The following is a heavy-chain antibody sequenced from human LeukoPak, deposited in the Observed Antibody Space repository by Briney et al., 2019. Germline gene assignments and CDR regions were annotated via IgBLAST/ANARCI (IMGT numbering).Heavy chain of an antibody. J-gene: IGHJ5*02. V-gene: IGHV4-4*07. CDR1: GGSISSYY. D-gene: IGHD6-19*01. Sequence: PSETLSLTCTVSGGSISSYYWSWIRQPAGKGLEWIGRIYTSGSTNYNPSLKSRVTISVDRSKNQFSLKLSSVTAADTAVYYCARIPYSSGWGGVFDPWGQGTLVTVSS. CDR3: ARIPYSSGWGGVFDP. CDR2: IYTSGST.